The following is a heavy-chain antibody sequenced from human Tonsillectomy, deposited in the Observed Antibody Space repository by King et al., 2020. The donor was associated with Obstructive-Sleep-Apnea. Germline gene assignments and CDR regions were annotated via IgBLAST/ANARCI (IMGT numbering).Heavy chain of an antibody. V-gene: IGHV4-30-4*01. Sequence: QLQESGPGLVKPSKTLSLTCTVSGGSISSGDYYWSWIRQPPGKGLEWIGYIYYSGSTYYNPSLKSRVTISVETSKNQFSLKLRSVTAADTAVYYCARDWLYYGSGSYYYGMDVGGQGTTVTVSS. J-gene: IGHJ6*02. D-gene: IGHD3-10*01. CDR1: GGSISSGDYY. CDR2: IYYSGST. CDR3: ARDWLYYGSGSYYYGMDV.